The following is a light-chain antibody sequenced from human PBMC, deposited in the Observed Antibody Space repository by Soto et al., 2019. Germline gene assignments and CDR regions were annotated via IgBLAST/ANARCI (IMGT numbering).Light chain of an antibody. CDR3: QQYNNWPLYT. J-gene: IGKJ2*01. CDR1: QSVSSN. V-gene: IGKV3-15*01. CDR2: GAS. Sequence: EIVMTQAPATLPVSPGERATLSCRASQSVSSNLAWYQQKPGQAPRLLIYGASTRATGIPARFSGSGSGTEFTLTISSLQSEDFAVYYCQQYNNWPLYTFGQGTNLEIK.